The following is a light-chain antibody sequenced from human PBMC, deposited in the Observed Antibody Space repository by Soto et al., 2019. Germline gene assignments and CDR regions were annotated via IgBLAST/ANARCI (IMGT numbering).Light chain of an antibody. CDR3: ASSTSDSLYV. CDR2: KVT. Sequence: QSVLTQPASVSGSPGLSITIPCTGTSSDVGGNKYVSWYQQYPGKVPKLLINKVTNRPSGVSYRFSGSKSGNTASLTISALLAEDEADYFCASSTSDSLYVFGTGTKVTVL. CDR1: SSDVGGNKY. V-gene: IGLV2-14*01. J-gene: IGLJ1*01.